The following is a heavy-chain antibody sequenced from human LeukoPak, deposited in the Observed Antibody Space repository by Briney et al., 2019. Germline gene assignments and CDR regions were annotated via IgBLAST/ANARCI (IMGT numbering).Heavy chain of an antibody. D-gene: IGHD6-19*01. CDR3: AKCSGWFVRGKDYYYYYMDV. V-gene: IGHV3-23*01. CDR1: SFTFSSYV. CDR2: VSTTGGST. Sequence: GGSLRLSCGAFSFTFSSYVMSWVRQAPGKGLEWVSTVSTTGGSTYYADSVKGRFTISRDNSKDTLYLQMNSLRAEDTAVYYCAKCSGWFVRGKDYYYYYMDVWGKGTTVTVSS. J-gene: IGHJ6*03.